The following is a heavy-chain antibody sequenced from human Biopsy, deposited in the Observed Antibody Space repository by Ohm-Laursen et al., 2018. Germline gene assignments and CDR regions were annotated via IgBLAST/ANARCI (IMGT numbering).Heavy chain of an antibody. D-gene: IGHD4-23*01. J-gene: IGHJ6*02. CDR3: ARDTRWSPYSMDV. V-gene: IGHV3-11*01. CDR1: GFSFSDYH. CDR2: ISGGGTI. Sequence: GTLSLTCAASGFSFSDYHMRWIRQAPGRGLEWVSYISGGGTIYYGDSMKGRVTISRDNAKNSLYLQMHSLRAEDTAVYYCARDTRWSPYSMDVWAKGPRSPSP.